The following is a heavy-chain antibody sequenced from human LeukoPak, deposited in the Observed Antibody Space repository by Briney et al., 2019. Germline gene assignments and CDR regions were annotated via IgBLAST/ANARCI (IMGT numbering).Heavy chain of an antibody. D-gene: IGHD3-10*01. CDR1: GFTVSSNY. CDR3: TTDLGAYYHGSQRLIPIDY. V-gene: IGHV3-15*01. CDR2: IKSKTDGETT. Sequence: GGSLRLSCAASGFTVSSNYMSWVRQAPGKGLEWIGRIKSKTDGETTNYAEPVRGRFTISRDDSKSAVYLQMNSLKIEDTAVYYCTTDLGAYYHGSQRLIPIDYWGQGTLVTVSS. J-gene: IGHJ4*02.